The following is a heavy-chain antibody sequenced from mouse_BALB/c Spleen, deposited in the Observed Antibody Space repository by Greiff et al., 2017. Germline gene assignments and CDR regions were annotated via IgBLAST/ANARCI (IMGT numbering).Heavy chain of an antibody. V-gene: IGHV5-12-2*01. CDR3: ARQDYYGYWYFDV. D-gene: IGHD1-1*01. Sequence: EVQGVESGGGLVQPGGSLKLSCAASGFTFSSYTMSWVRQTPEKRLEWVAYISNGGGSTYYPDTVKGRFTISRDNAKNTLYLQMSSLKSEDTAMYYCARQDYYGYWYFDVWGAGTTVTVSS. CDR2: ISNGGGST. CDR1: GFTFSSYT. J-gene: IGHJ1*01.